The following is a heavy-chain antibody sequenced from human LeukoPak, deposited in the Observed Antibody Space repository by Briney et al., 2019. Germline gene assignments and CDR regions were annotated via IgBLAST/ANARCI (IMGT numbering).Heavy chain of an antibody. V-gene: IGHV1-46*01. CDR1: GYTFTSYY. Sequence: ASVRVSCKASGYTFTSYYMHWVRQAPGQGLEWMGIINPSGGSTSYAQKFQGRVTMTRDTSTSTVYMVRSSLRSEDTAVYYCASGVTGYFQHWGQGTLVTVSS. J-gene: IGHJ1*01. D-gene: IGHD5-18*01. CDR2: INPSGGST. CDR3: ASGVTGYFQH.